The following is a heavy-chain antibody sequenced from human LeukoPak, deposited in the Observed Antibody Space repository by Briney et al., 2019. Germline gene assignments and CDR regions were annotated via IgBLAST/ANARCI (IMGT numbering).Heavy chain of an antibody. CDR3: ARHGPHNFDY. V-gene: IGHV3-7*01. J-gene: IGHJ4*02. Sequence: PGGSLRLSCAASGFIFSNYWMAWVRQAPGKWLEWVANIKPDGSEHYYVDSVKGRFTISRDNAKNSLDLQMNSLRAEDTAVYYCARHGPHNFDYWGQGTLVTVSS. CDR2: IKPDGSEH. CDR1: GFIFSNYW.